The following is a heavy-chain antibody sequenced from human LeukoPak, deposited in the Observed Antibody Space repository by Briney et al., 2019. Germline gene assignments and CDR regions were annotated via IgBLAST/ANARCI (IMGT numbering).Heavy chain of an antibody. J-gene: IGHJ5*02. CDR3: ARQQRGDCSGGSCPVSDP. V-gene: IGHV5-10-1*01. Sequence: KNGESLKISCKGSGYSFTSYWISWVRQMPGKGLEWMGRIDPSDSYTNYSPSFQGHVTISADKSISTAYLQWSSLKASDTAMHYCARQQRGDCSGGSCPVSDPWGQGTLVTVSS. CDR1: GYSFTSYW. CDR2: IDPSDSYT. D-gene: IGHD2-15*01.